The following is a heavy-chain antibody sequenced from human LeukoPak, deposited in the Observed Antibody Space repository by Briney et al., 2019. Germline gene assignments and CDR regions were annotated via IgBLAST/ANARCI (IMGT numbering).Heavy chain of an antibody. D-gene: IGHD2-15*01. CDR1: GGSISSYY. CDR2: IYYSGST. Sequence: SETLSLTCTVSGGSISSYYWSRIRHPPGKGLEWIGYIYYSGSTNYNPSLKSRVTISVDTSKNQFSLKLSSVTAADTAVYYCARPHYCSGGSCYHFDPWGQGTLVTVSS. CDR3: ARPHYCSGGSCYHFDP. V-gene: IGHV4-59*01. J-gene: IGHJ5*02.